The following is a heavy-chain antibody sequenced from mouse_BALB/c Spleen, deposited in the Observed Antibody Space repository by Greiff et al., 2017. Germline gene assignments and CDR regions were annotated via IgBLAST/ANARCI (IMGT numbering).Heavy chain of an antibody. Sequence: EVKLVESGGGLVQPGGSMKLSCVASGFTFSSYWMSWVRQSPEKGLEWVAEIRLKSDNYATHYAESVKGKFTISRDDSKSRLYLQMNSLRAEDTGIYYCTAHTARYFDVWGAGTTVTVSS. CDR1: GFTFSSYW. CDR3: TAHTARYFDV. D-gene: IGHD1-2*01. V-gene: IGHV6-3*01. CDR2: IRLKSDNYAT. J-gene: IGHJ1*01.